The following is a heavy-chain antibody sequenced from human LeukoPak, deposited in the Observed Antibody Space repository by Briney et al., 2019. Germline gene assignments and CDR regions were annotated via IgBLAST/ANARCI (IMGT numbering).Heavy chain of an antibody. J-gene: IGHJ4*02. D-gene: IGHD7-27*01. CDR3: ASSWGSYYFDY. CDR1: GGSISSGDYY. V-gene: IGHV4-30-4*01. Sequence: PSQTLSLTCTVSGGSISSGDYYWSWIRQPPGKGLEWIGYIYYSGSTYYSPSLKSRVTISVDTSKNQFSLKLSSVTAADTAVYYCASSWGSYYFDYWGQGTLVTVSS. CDR2: IYYSGST.